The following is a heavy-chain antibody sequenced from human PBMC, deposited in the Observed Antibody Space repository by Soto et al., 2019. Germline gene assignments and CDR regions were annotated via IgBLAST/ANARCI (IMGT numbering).Heavy chain of an antibody. CDR2: FDGSVGHT. V-gene: IGHV3-23*01. Sequence: GGSLRLSCAASVFTFSRYAVSWVRQAPGKGLEWVSVFDGSVGHTYYANSVKGRFAISSDNSKNTLFLQMNSLKAEDTAVYFCAKQLQYDSGWPLDHWCLGKRVTVS. D-gene: IGHD4-4*01. CDR3: AKQLQYDSGWPLDH. J-gene: IGHJ4*02. CDR1: VFTFSRYA.